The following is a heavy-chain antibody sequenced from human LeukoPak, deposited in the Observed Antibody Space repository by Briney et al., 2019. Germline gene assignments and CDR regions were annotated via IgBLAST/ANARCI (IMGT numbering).Heavy chain of an antibody. Sequence: PGRSLRLSCAASGFTFSSYAMHWVRQAPGKGLEWVAVIPYDGSNKYYADSVKGRFTISRDNSKNTLYLQMNSLRAEDTAVYYCARRSQNSGSNGSFDNWGQGTLVTVSS. V-gene: IGHV3-30-3*01. D-gene: IGHD1-26*01. J-gene: IGHJ4*02. CDR1: GFTFSSYA. CDR2: IPYDGSNK. CDR3: ARRSQNSGSNGSFDN.